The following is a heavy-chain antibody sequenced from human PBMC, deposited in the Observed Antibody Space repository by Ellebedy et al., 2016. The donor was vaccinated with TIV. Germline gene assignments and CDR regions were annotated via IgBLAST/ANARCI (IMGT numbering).Heavy chain of an antibody. V-gene: IGHV1-69*04. Sequence: SVKVSXXASGGTFSSYAISWVRQAPGQGLEWMGRIIPILGIANYAQKFQGRVTITADKSTSTAYMELSSLRSEDTAVYYCARDAGYSYGSYYYGMDVWGQGTTVTVSS. D-gene: IGHD5-18*01. J-gene: IGHJ6*02. CDR2: IIPILGIA. CDR1: GGTFSSYA. CDR3: ARDAGYSYGSYYYGMDV.